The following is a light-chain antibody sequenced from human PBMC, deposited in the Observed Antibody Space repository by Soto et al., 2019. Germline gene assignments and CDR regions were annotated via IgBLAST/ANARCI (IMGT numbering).Light chain of an antibody. CDR2: AAS. V-gene: IGKV3-15*01. CDR1: QSVSTN. J-gene: IGKJ2*01. CDR3: QEYSHWPPIYT. Sequence: ETVMTQFPATLSVSPGERVTLSCRASQSVSTNLAWYQQKSGQAPRLLIYAASTRATGVPARFSGSGSGTDFTLTISGLQSEDFAVYFGQEYSHWPPIYTFGQGTKLDVK.